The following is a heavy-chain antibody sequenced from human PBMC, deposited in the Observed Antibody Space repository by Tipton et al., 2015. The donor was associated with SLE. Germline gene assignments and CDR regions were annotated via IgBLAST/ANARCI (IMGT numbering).Heavy chain of an antibody. D-gene: IGHD2-2*01. CDR3: ARFADWSSTICEYGMDV. Sequence: QSGAEVKKPGATVKVSCKASGYTFTSYDITWVRQATGQGLEWMGWTNPNNGNTGYAQTFQGRITMTRDTSIRTAYMELSSLRSEDTSVYYCARFADWSSTICEYGMDVWGQGTTVTVSS. CDR1: GYTFTSYD. V-gene: IGHV1-8*02. CDR2: TNPNNGNT. J-gene: IGHJ6*02.